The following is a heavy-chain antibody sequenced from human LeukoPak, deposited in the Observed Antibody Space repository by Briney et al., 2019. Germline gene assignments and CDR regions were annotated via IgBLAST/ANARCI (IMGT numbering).Heavy chain of an antibody. CDR1: GYTFTSYG. CDR3: ARANYYDSSGYYPGD. CDR2: ISAYNGNT. Sequence: ASVKVSCKASGYTFTSYGISLVRQAPGQGLEWMGWISAYNGNTNYAQKLQGRVTMTTDTSTSTAYMELRSLRSDDTAVYYCARANYYDSSGYYPGDWGQGTLVTVSS. D-gene: IGHD3-22*01. V-gene: IGHV1-18*01. J-gene: IGHJ4*02.